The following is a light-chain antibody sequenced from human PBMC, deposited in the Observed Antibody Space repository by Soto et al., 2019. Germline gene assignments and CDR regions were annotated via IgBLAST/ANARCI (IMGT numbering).Light chain of an antibody. Sequence: EIVLTQSPGTLSLSPWERATLSCRASQSVSNNYLAWYQQKPGQAPRLLIYGASNRATGIPDRFSGSGSGTDFTLTISRLEPEDSAVYYCQQYGSSGTFGQGTKVDIK. V-gene: IGKV3-20*01. CDR2: GAS. CDR3: QQYGSSGT. J-gene: IGKJ1*01. CDR1: QSVSNNY.